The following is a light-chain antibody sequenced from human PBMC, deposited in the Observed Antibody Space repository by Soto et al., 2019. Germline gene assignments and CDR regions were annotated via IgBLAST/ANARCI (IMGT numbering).Light chain of an antibody. CDR2: GAY. CDR1: QSVSSRY. V-gene: IGKV3-15*01. J-gene: IGKJ4*01. Sequence: LTQSPGTLSFSPGERATLSCRASQSVSSRYLAWYQQKPGQAPRLLIYGAYSKATGIPARFSGSGSGSDFTLTISSLQSEDFAVYYCQHYNNWPLTFGGVAKVDIK. CDR3: QHYNNWPLT.